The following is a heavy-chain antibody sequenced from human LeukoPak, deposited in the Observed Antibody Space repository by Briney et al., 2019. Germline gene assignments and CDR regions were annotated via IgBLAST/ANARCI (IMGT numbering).Heavy chain of an antibody. V-gene: IGHV4-59*01. CDR1: GGSISSYY. J-gene: IGHJ4*02. CDR2: IYYSGST. D-gene: IGHD3-22*01. CDR3: ARGARRSKNYYDSSGYSIPFDY. Sequence: SETLSLTCTVSGGSISSYYWSWIRQPPGKGLEWIGYIYYSGSTNYNPSLKSRVTISVDTSKNQFSLKLSSVTAADTAVYYCARGARRSKNYYDSSGYSIPFDYWGQGTPVTVSS.